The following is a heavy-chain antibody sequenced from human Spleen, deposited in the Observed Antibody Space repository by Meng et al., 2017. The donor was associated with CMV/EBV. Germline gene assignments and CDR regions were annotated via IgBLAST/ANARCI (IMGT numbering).Heavy chain of an antibody. CDR2: IYPGDSDT. Sequence: GGSLRLSCKGSGYSFTSYWIGWVRQMPGKGLEWMGIIYPGDSDTRYSPSFQGQVTISADKSIRTAYLQWNSLKASDTAMYYCARAPPYDYGGNSGWFDPWGQGTLVTVSS. V-gene: IGHV5-51*01. J-gene: IGHJ5*02. D-gene: IGHD4-23*01. CDR3: ARAPPYDYGGNSGWFDP. CDR1: GYSFTSYW.